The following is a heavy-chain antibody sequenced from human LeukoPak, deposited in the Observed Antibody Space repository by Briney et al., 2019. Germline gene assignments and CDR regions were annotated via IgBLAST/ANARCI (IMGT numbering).Heavy chain of an antibody. D-gene: IGHD2-2*01. CDR1: GFTFSSYA. Sequence: HAGGSLRLSCAASGFTFSSYAMHWVRQAPGKGLEWVAVISYDGSNKYYADSVKGRFTISRDNSKNTLYLQMNSLRAEDTAVYYCARDPQPDVVPAARGENWFDPWGQGTLVTVSS. CDR3: ARDPQPDVVPAARGENWFDP. CDR2: ISYDGSNK. V-gene: IGHV3-30-3*01. J-gene: IGHJ5*02.